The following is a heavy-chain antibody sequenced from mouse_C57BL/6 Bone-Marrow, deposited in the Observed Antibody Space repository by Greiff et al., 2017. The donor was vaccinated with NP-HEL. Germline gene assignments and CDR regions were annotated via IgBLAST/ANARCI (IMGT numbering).Heavy chain of an antibody. D-gene: IGHD2-3*01. V-gene: IGHV1-85*01. Sequence: QVQLKESGPELVKPGASVKLSCKASGYTFTSYDINWVKQRPGQGLEWIGWIYPRDGSTKYNEKFKGKATLTVDTSSSTAYMELHSLTSEDSAVYFCASDGYYSFDYWGQGTTLTVSS. CDR3: ASDGYYSFDY. CDR1: GYTFTSYD. CDR2: IYPRDGST. J-gene: IGHJ2*01.